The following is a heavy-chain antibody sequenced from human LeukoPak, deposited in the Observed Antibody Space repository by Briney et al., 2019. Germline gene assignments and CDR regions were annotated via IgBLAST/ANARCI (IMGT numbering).Heavy chain of an antibody. J-gene: IGHJ4*02. CDR3: AKDGNWARFED. D-gene: IGHD7-27*01. CDR1: GFTFSTYE. CDR2: ITSRSTT. V-gene: IGHV3-23*01. Sequence: GGSLRLSCAASGFTFSTYEMNWVRQAPGKGLEWVSGITSRSTTYYADSVKGRFTISRDNSKNMVWLQINSPTAEDTATYYCAKDGNWARFEDWGQGTLVTVSS.